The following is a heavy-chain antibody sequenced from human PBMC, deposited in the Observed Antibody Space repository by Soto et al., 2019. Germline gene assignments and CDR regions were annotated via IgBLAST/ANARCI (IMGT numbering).Heavy chain of an antibody. D-gene: IGHD5-18*01. CDR1: GFTFSGYG. CDR3: ARDHGSYGYDGMDV. J-gene: IGHJ6*02. V-gene: IGHV3-33*01. Sequence: QVQLVESGGGVVQPGRSLRLSCAASGFTFSGYGMHWVRQAPGKGLEGVAVIWYDGSNKYYADFVKGRFTISRDNSKNTLYLQMNSLRAEDTAVYYCARDHGSYGYDGMDVWGQGTTVTVSS. CDR2: IWYDGSNK.